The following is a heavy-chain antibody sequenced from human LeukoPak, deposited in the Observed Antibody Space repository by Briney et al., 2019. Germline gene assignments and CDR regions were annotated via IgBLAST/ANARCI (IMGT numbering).Heavy chain of an antibody. CDR2: IYYSGST. Sequence: PSETLSLTCTVSGGSISSYCWSWIRQPPGKGLEWIGYIYYSGSTNYNPSLKSRVTISVDTSKNQFSLKLSSVTAADTAVYYCARQKGGSYYVFDYWGQGTLVTVSS. J-gene: IGHJ4*02. CDR3: ARQKGGSYYVFDY. D-gene: IGHD1-26*01. CDR1: GGSISSYC. V-gene: IGHV4-59*08.